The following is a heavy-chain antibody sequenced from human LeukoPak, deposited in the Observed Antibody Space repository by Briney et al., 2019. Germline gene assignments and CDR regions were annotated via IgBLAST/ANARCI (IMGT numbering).Heavy chain of an antibody. CDR2: INLGGST. CDR1: GGSFNGYS. CDR3: ATSSKVVRPDSRDY. D-gene: IGHD6-6*01. J-gene: IGHJ4*02. V-gene: IGHV4-34*01. Sequence: PSETLSLTCALYGGSFNGYSWSWIRQSPGKGLEWIGEINLGGSTNYNPSLKSRVTMTIDTSKKEVSLKLTSVTASDTSIYFCATSSKVVRPDSRDYWGQGTLVTVSS.